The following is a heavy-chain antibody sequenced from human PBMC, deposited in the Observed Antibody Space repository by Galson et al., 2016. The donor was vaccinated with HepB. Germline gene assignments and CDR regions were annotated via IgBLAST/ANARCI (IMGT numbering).Heavy chain of an antibody. CDR1: GGSVTNRGSY. V-gene: IGHV4-34*01. D-gene: IGHD3-3*01. Sequence: SETLSLTCAVSGGSVTNRGSYWSWVRQPLGKGLEWIGEIDHTGRTNYNPSLKSRVTISVDTSKNQVSLQLFSVTAADTAVYYCTRAGRKKSGVVMRGGGMDVWGQGTTVTVSS. CDR2: IDHTGRT. CDR3: TRAGRKKSGVVMRGGGMDV. J-gene: IGHJ6*02.